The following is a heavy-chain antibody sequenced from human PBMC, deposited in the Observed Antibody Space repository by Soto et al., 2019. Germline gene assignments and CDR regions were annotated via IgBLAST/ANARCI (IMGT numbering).Heavy chain of an antibody. CDR2: INQDGSEK. V-gene: IGHV3-7*03. CDR3: ARDLFEAARRWEYAFDI. D-gene: IGHD6-6*01. CDR1: AFTFRSYW. Sequence: DVRLVESGGGVVQPGGSLRLSCAASAFTFRSYWMSWVRQAPGKGLEWVANINQDGSEKFYVGSVKGRFTLSRDNAKNSLYLQMKRLRVEDTAVYYCARDLFEAARRWEYAFDIWGQGTMVTVSS. J-gene: IGHJ3*02.